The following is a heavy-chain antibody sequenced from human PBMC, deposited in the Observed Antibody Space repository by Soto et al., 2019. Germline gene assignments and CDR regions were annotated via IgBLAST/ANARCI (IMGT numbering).Heavy chain of an antibody. CDR3: ARNMVRGVMSWYFDL. Sequence: SETLSLTCTVSGGSISSYYWSWIRQPPGKGLEWIGYIYYSGSTNYNPSLKSRVTISVDTSKNQFSLKLSSVTAADTAVYYCARNMVRGVMSWYFDLWGRGTLVTVSS. V-gene: IGHV4-59*01. CDR1: GGSISSYY. D-gene: IGHD3-10*01. J-gene: IGHJ2*01. CDR2: IYYSGST.